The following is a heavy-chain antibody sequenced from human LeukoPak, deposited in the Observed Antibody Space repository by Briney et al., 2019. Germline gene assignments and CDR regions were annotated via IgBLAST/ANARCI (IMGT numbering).Heavy chain of an antibody. CDR2: IIPIFGTA. J-gene: IGHJ4*02. V-gene: IGHV1-69*05. D-gene: IGHD2-2*01. CDR1: GGTFSSYA. CDR3: ARDVDCSSTSCYHYFDY. Sequence: GASVKVSCKASGGTFSSYAISWVRQAPGQGLEWMGGIIPIFGTANYAQKFQGRVTITTDESTSTAYMELSSLRSEDTAVYYCARDVDCSSTSCYHYFDYWGQGTLVTVSS.